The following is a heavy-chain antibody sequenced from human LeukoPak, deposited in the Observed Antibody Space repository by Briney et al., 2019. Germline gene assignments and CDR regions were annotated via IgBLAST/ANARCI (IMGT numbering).Heavy chain of an antibody. CDR2: INHSGST. D-gene: IGHD2-15*01. CDR1: GGSFSGYY. Sequence: SETLSLTCAVYGGSFSGYYWSWIRQPPGKGLEWIGEINHSGSTDYNPSLKSRVTISVDTSKNQCSLKLSSVTAADTAVYYCARTPSAATRYYYYYGMDVWGKGTTVTVSS. V-gene: IGHV4-34*01. CDR3: ARTPSAATRYYYYYGMDV. J-gene: IGHJ6*04.